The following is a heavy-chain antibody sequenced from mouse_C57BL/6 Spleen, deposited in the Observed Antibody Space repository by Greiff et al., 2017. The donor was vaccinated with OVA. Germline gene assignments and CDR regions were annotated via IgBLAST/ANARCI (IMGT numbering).Heavy chain of an antibody. CDR3: ARGGYYGSGAY. CDR2: IYPGDGDP. D-gene: IGHD1-1*01. V-gene: IGHV1-82*01. J-gene: IGHJ3*01. Sequence: QVQLKQSGPELVKPGASVKISCKASGYAFSSSWMNWVKQRPGKGLEWFGRIYPGDGDPNYNGKFKGKATLTADKSSSTAYMQLSSLTSEDSAVYFCARGGYYGSGAYWGQGTLVTVSA. CDR1: GYAFSSSW.